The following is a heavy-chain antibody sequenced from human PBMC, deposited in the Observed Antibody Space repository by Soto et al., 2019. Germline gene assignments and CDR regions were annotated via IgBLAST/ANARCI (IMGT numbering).Heavy chain of an antibody. CDR1: GFTFSSYS. J-gene: IGHJ3*02. D-gene: IGHD2-21*01. Sequence: GGSLRLSCAASGFTFSSYSINWVRQAPGKGLEWVSSISSSSSYIYYADSVKGRFTISRDNAKNSLYLQMNSLRAEDTAVYYCASPRVNTNAFDIWGQGTMVTVS. CDR3: ASPRVNTNAFDI. CDR2: ISSSSSYI. V-gene: IGHV3-21*01.